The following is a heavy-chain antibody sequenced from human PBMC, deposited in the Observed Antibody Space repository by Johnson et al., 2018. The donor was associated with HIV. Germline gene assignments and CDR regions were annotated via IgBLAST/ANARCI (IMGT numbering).Heavy chain of an antibody. CDR2: IKTDGSNT. V-gene: IGHV3-74*02. J-gene: IGHJ3*02. D-gene: IGHD3-10*01. CDR1: GFMFDDYG. CDR3: ARGALGSFDI. Sequence: VQLVESGGGVVRPGGSLRLSCTASGFMFDDYGMNWVRQAPGKGLMWVSNIKTDGSNTNYADSVKGRFTISRDNAKNTVYLQMDSLRDEDMAVYYCARGALGSFDIWGQGTMVTVSA.